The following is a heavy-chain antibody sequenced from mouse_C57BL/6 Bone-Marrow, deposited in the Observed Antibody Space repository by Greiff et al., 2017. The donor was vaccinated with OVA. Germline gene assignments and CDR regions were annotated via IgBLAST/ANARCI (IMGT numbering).Heavy chain of an antibody. J-gene: IGHJ3*01. CDR1: GFTFSSYG. D-gene: IGHD1-1*01. Sequence: EVQVVESGGDLVKPGGSLKLSCAASGFTFSSYGMSWVRQTPDKRLEWVATISRGGSYTYYPDSVKGRFTISRDNAKNTLYLQMSSLKSEDTAMYYCARHYYGSSFAYWGQGTLVTVSA. V-gene: IGHV5-6*01. CDR3: ARHYYGSSFAY. CDR2: ISRGGSYT.